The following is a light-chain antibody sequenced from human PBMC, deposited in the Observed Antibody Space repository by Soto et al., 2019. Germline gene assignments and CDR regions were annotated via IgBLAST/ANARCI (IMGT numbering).Light chain of an antibody. CDR2: SND. Sequence: QAVVVQPPSASGTPGQKVTIFCSGTIFNIASHPVNWYQRLPGTAPKLIIHSNDQRPSGVPDRFSGSKSGTSAYLALSGLQSDDEADYYCATWDQSLNGVVFGGGTKLTVL. CDR1: IFNIASHP. V-gene: IGLV1-44*01. J-gene: IGLJ3*02. CDR3: ATWDQSLNGVV.